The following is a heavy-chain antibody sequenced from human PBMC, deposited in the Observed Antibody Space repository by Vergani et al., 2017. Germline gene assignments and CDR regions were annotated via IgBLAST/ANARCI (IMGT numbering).Heavy chain of an antibody. Sequence: EVQLVESGGGLVQPGGSLRLSCAASGFTFSSYAMHWVRQAPGKGLEYVSAISSNGGSTYYAKSVKGRFTISRDNAKNTLYLQMGSLRAGDMAVYYCARDSSGSYWSNAFDIWGQGTMVTVSS. CDR1: GFTFSSYA. D-gene: IGHD1-26*01. CDR2: ISSNGGST. V-gene: IGHV3-64*01. J-gene: IGHJ3*02. CDR3: ARDSSGSYWSNAFDI.